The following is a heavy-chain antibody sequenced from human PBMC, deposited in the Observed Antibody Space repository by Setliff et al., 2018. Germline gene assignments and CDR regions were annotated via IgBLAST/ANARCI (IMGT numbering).Heavy chain of an antibody. CDR2: VYDSGTT. J-gene: IGHJ4*02. CDR1: GGSISSISYY. D-gene: IGHD2-2*01. Sequence: SETLSLTCTVPGGSISSISYYWGWIRQPPGKGLEWIGTVYDSGTTYYNPSLKSRVTIFVDTSKNQFSLNLNSVTAAETGVYYCASCRYQVPYDYWGQGILVTVSS. CDR3: ASCRYQVPYDY. V-gene: IGHV4-39*01.